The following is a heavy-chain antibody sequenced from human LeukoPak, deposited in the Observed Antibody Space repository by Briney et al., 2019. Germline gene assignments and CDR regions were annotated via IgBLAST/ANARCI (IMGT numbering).Heavy chain of an antibody. CDR3: ARDVVQLSQYWYFDL. Sequence: PSETLSLTCTVSGGSISGFYWSWIRQPPGEGLEWIGFIYYTGSTYYNPSLKSRVTISVDTSKNQFSLKLSSVTAADTAVYYCARDVVQLSQYWYFDLWGRGTLVTVSS. D-gene: IGHD5-18*01. V-gene: IGHV4-59*12. J-gene: IGHJ2*01. CDR1: GGSISGFY. CDR2: IYYTGST.